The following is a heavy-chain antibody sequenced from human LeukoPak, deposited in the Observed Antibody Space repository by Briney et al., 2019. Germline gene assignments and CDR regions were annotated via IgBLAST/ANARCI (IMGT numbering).Heavy chain of an antibody. V-gene: IGHV3-21*01. CDR1: GFIFTSYD. Sequence: PGGSLRLSCAASGFIFTSYDFNWVRQAPGKGLEWVSSISSSSSYIYYADSVKGRFTISRDNAKNSLYLQMNSLRAEDTAVYYCARDSSGWEPVGYWGQGTLVTVSS. CDR3: ARDSSGWEPVGY. J-gene: IGHJ4*02. D-gene: IGHD6-19*01. CDR2: ISSSSSYI.